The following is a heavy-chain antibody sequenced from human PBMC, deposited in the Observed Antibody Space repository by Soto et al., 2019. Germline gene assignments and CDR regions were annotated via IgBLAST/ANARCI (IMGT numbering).Heavy chain of an antibody. CDR1: GFDFSTSA. Sequence: LRLSCAASGFDFSTSAMTWVRQAPGQGLEWVSSISFTGGTTYYADSVKGRFTISRDNSKNTLYLQMTSLRAEDTAIYFCAKEWAGDAFDIWGQGTMVTVSS. D-gene: IGHD6-19*01. CDR3: AKEWAGDAFDI. V-gene: IGHV3-23*01. J-gene: IGHJ3*02. CDR2: ISFTGGTT.